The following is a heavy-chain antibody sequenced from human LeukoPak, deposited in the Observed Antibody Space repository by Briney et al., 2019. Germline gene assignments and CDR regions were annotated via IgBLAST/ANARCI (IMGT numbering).Heavy chain of an antibody. CDR3: ARPGRPMVRGVITWFDP. V-gene: IGHV4-34*01. CDR2: INHSGST. D-gene: IGHD3-10*01. CDR1: GGSVSGYY. Sequence: SETLSLTCAVYGGSVSGYYWSWIRQPPGKGLEWIGEINHSGSTNYNPSLKSRVTISVDTSKNQFSLKLSSVTAADTAVYYCARPGRPMVRGVITWFDPWGQGTLVTVSS. J-gene: IGHJ5*02.